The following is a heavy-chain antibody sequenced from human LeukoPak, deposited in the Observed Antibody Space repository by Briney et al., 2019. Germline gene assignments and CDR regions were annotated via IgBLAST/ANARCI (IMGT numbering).Heavy chain of an antibody. Sequence: PGGSLRLSCAASGFIFSGYGFHWVRQAPGKGLEWVAVIWFDGSQNYHADSVKGRFTISRDDSRNTLYLQMNSLRVDDTAEYFFARDIGTREYNLDHWGQGTLVTVSS. CDR3: ARDIGTREYNLDH. V-gene: IGHV3-33*01. CDR1: GFIFSGYG. CDR2: IWFDGSQN. J-gene: IGHJ4*02. D-gene: IGHD1-14*01.